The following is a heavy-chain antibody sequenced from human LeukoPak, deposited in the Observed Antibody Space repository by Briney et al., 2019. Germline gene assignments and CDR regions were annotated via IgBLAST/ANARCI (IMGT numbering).Heavy chain of an antibody. CDR2: INSDGIST. V-gene: IGHV3-74*01. CDR3: ARVSSASGSYYND. D-gene: IGHD3-10*01. J-gene: IGHJ4*02. Sequence: GGSLRPSCAASGFTSSNYWMHWIRQAPGKGLVWVSRINSDGISTSYADSVRGRFTISRDNAKNTLYLQMNSLRAEDTAVYYCARVSSASGSYYNDWGQGTLVTVSS. CDR1: GFTSSNYW.